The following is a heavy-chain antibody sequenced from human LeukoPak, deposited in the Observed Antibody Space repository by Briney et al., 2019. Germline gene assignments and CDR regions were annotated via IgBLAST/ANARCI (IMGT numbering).Heavy chain of an antibody. V-gene: IGHV4-39*07. CDR3: ARDGRYCSSTSCYIGFDY. D-gene: IGHD2-2*02. CDR2: IYYSGST. Sequence: SETLSLTCTVSGGSISSSSYYWGWIRQPPGKGLEWIGSIYYSGSTYYNPSLKSRVTISVDTSKNQFSLKLSSVTAADTAVYYCARDGRYCSSTSCYIGFDYWGQGTLVTVPS. CDR1: GGSISSSSYY. J-gene: IGHJ4*02.